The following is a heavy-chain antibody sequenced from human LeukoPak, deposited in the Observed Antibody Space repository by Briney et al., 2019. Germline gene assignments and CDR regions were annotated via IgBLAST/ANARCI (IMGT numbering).Heavy chain of an antibody. CDR3: AREGPGIGWFDP. J-gene: IGHJ5*02. Sequence: PSETLSLTCTVSGGSITSGGYYWSWIRQHPGKGLEWIGYIYYSGSTYCNPSLKSRVTISVDTSKNQFSLKLSSVTAADTAVYYCAREGPGIGWFDPWGQGTLVTVSS. V-gene: IGHV4-31*03. D-gene: IGHD1-14*01. CDR1: GGSITSGGYY. CDR2: IYYSGST.